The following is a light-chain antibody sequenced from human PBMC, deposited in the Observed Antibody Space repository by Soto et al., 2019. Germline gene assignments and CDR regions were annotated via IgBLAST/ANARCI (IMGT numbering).Light chain of an antibody. V-gene: IGLV2-14*01. CDR2: DVS. Sequence: QSAPTQPASVSGSPGQSITISCTGTSSDVGAYDFVSWYQQHPDKAPKLMIYDVSNRPSGVSDRFSGSKSGNTASLTISGLLAEDEAHYYCTSYTSSNTLYVFGTGTKLTVL. J-gene: IGLJ1*01. CDR3: TSYTSSNTLYV. CDR1: SSDVGAYDF.